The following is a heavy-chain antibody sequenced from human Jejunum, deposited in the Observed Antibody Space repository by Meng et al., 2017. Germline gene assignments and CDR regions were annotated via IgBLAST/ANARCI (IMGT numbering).Heavy chain of an antibody. D-gene: IGHD3-10*01. J-gene: IGHJ4*02. Sequence: GESLKISCAASGFTFGSNDMHWVRQAPGKGLEWVAVIWYDGSTKYYADSVNGRFTISRDNSKNTLYLKMNSLRAEDTAGYYCVRGGNYKFLDYWGQGTVVTVSS. CDR2: IWYDGSTK. CDR1: GFTFGSND. V-gene: IGHV3-33*01. CDR3: VRGGNYKFLDY.